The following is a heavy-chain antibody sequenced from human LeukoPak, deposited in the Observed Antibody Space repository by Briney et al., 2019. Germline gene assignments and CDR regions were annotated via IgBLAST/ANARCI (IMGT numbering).Heavy chain of an antibody. J-gene: IGHJ4*02. CDR1: GFTFSGHW. CDR3: ARDTARGGTNDY. V-gene: IGHV3-7*01. D-gene: IGHD3-10*01. Sequence: TGGSLRLSCAASGFTFSGHWMSWVRQAPGKGLEWVASIKEDGSESHYVDSVKGQFTISRDNAANSLYLQMHSLRGEDTGVYYCARDTARGGTNDYWGQGALVIVSS. CDR2: IKEDGSES.